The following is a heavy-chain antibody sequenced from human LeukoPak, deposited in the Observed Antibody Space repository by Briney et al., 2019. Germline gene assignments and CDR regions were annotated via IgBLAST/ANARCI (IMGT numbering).Heavy chain of an antibody. J-gene: IGHJ5*02. CDR2: IYYSGST. CDR1: GGSLSSYY. V-gene: IGHV4-59*01. D-gene: IGHD3-22*01. Sequence: SETLSLTCTVSGGSLSSYYWSWIRQPPGKGLEWIGYIYYSGSTNYNPSLKSRVTISVDTSKNQFSLKLSSVTAADTAVYYCARDSYSYDSSGYYYGPNWFDPWGQGTLVTVSS. CDR3: ARDSYSYDSSGYYYGPNWFDP.